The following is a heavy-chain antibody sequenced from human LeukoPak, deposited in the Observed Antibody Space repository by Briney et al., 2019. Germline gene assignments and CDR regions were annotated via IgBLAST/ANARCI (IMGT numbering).Heavy chain of an antibody. CDR3: ARDGGQLWSSNNYFDY. Sequence: SETLSLTCTVSGGSISSGSYYWSWIRQPAGKGLEWIGRIYTSGSTNYNPSLKSRVTISVDTSKNQFSLKLSSVTAADTAVYYCARDGGQLWSSNNYFDYWGQGTLVTVSS. D-gene: IGHD5-18*01. CDR1: GGSISSGSYY. J-gene: IGHJ4*02. CDR2: IYTSGST. V-gene: IGHV4-61*02.